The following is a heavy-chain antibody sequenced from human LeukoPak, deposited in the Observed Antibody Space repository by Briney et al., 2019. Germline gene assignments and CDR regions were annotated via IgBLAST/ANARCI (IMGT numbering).Heavy chain of an antibody. D-gene: IGHD3-22*01. CDR1: GFTFSSYG. Sequence: GGSLRLSCAASGFTFSSYGIHWVRQAPGKGLEWVAFIRFDGSNTYYADSVKGRFTISRDNSRNTLYLQMNSLRAEDTAVYYCARVLRYDNSGHDSFDIWGQGTMVTVSS. CDR2: IRFDGSNT. J-gene: IGHJ3*02. V-gene: IGHV3-30*02. CDR3: ARVLRYDNSGHDSFDI.